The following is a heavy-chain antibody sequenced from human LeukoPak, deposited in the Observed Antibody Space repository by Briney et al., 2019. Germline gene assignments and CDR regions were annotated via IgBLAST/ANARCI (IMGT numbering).Heavy chain of an antibody. J-gene: IGHJ4*02. CDR3: TGGSGWYSPDY. CDR1: GFTFSGSV. D-gene: IGHD6-19*01. CDR2: ITSKPNSYAT. Sequence: GGSLRLSCAASGFTFSGSVMHWVRQASGKGLEWVGRITSKPNSYATVYAASVKGRFTISSDDSKNTAYLQMNSLKIEDTAVYYCTGGSGWYSPDYWGQGTLVAVSS. V-gene: IGHV3-73*01.